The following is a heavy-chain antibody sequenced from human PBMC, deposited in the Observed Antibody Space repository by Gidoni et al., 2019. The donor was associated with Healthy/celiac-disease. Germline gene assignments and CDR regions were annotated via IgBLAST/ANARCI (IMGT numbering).Heavy chain of an antibody. CDR2: IYHSGST. CDR3: ARHRVVPAVTHYYYYGMDV. V-gene: IGHV4-4*02. CDR1: VVPFAGGNW. Sequence: HLRDWGPDLWSPSGTRSLPYAASVVPFAGGNWWSWVRQPPGKGLEGIGEIYHSGSTNYNPSLKSRVTISVDKSKNQFSLKLSSVTAADTAVYYCARHRVVPAVTHYYYYGMDVWGQGTTVTVSS. D-gene: IGHD2-2*01. J-gene: IGHJ6*02.